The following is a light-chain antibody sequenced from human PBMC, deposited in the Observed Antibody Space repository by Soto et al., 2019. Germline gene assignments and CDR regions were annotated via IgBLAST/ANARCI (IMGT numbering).Light chain of an antibody. CDR3: QHRSNWPPG. V-gene: IGKV3-11*01. J-gene: IGKJ5*01. CDR2: DTS. CDR1: QSISSF. Sequence: EVVLTQSPATLSLSQWEIATLSCRASQSISSFLAWYQQKPGQVPRLLIYDTSNRATGIPARFSGSGSGTDFTLSISSLAPEDFAVYYCQHRSNWPPGFGQGTRLEIK.